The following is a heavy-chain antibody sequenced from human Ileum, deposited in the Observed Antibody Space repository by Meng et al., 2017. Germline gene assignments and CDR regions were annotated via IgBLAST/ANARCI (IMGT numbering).Heavy chain of an antibody. CDR1: GDSISSGDHY. J-gene: IGHJ5*02. V-gene: IGHV4-31*03. CDR3: ARYYYDSRGVTWFDP. Sequence: QVHRQEPGPGLRKPSPTLSLTCTVSGDSISSGDHYWTWSRQHPGKGLEWIGYFYFSGSIYYNPSLKSRVSISVDTSKNQFSLRMSSVTPADTAVYYCARYYYDSRGVTWFDPWGQGTLVTVSS. D-gene: IGHD3-22*01. CDR2: FYFSGSI.